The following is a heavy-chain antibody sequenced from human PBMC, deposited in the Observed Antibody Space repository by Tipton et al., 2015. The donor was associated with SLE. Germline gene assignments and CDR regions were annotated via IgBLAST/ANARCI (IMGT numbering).Heavy chain of an antibody. CDR1: GYSISSGYY. CDR2: IHPSGSA. Sequence: TLSLTCTVSGYSISSGYYWGWIRQPPGKGLDWIGEIHPSGSAYYNPSLRSRVTMSVDTSENQFSLKLTSMTAADTAVYYCARGQDSSKIQHWGQGTLVTVSS. V-gene: IGHV4-38-2*02. D-gene: IGHD6-13*01. J-gene: IGHJ1*01. CDR3: ARGQDSSKIQH.